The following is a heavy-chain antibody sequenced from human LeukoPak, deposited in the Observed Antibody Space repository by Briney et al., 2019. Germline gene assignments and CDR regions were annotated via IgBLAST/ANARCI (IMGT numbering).Heavy chain of an antibody. J-gene: IGHJ5*02. Sequence: SVKVSCKASGGTLISYAISWVRQAPGQGLEWMGRIIPIFGTANYAQKFQGRVTITADESTSTAYMELSSLRSEDTAVYYCARADEPNNDYSNPNWFDPWGQGTLVTVSS. CDR3: ARADEPNNDYSNPNWFDP. CDR2: IIPIFGTA. D-gene: IGHD4-11*01. CDR1: GGTLISYA. V-gene: IGHV1-69*13.